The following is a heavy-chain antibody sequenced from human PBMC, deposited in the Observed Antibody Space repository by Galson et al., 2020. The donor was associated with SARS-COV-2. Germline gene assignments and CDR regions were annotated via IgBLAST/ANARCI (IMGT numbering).Heavy chain of an antibody. V-gene: IGHV3-30*04. J-gene: IGHJ6*02. CDR2: ISYDGSNK. Sequence: GESLKISCAASEFTFSSYTMHWVRQAPGKGLGWVTVISYDGSNKYYADSVKGRFTIPRDNSKNTLYLQMNSLRAEDTAVYYWAGAVVPPSFWIGNSVYGMDVWGQGTTVTVSS. D-gene: IGHD3-3*01. CDR3: AGAVVPPSFWIGNSVYGMDV. CDR1: EFTFSSYT.